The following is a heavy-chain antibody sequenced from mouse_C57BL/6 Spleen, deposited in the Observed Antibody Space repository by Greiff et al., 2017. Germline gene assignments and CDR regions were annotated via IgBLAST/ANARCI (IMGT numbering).Heavy chain of an antibody. CDR3: ARNDYGYAMDY. J-gene: IGHJ4*01. Sequence: QVQLQQSGAELVKPGASVKLSCKASGYTFTSYWMHWVKQRPGQGLEWIGMIHPNSGSTNYNEKFKSKATLTVDKSSSTAYMQLSSLTSEDSAVYYCARNDYGYAMDYWGQGTSVTVSS. D-gene: IGHD2-4*01. CDR1: GYTFTSYW. CDR2: IHPNSGST. V-gene: IGHV1-64*01.